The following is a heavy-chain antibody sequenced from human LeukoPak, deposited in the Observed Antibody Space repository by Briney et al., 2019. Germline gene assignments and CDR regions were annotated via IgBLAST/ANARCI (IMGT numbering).Heavy chain of an antibody. Sequence: SETLSLTCTVSGDSISSSSYYWGWIRQPPGKGLEWIGNIYYSGSTYYNPSLKSRVTISVDTSKNQFSLKLSSVTAADTAVYYCATLYGSARGAFDSWGQGTLVTVSS. V-gene: IGHV4-39*07. CDR3: ATLYGSARGAFDS. D-gene: IGHD3-10*01. J-gene: IGHJ4*02. CDR1: GDSISSSSYY. CDR2: IYYSGST.